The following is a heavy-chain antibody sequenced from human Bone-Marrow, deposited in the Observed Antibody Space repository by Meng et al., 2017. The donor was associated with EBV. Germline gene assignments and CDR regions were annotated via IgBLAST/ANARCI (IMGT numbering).Heavy chain of an antibody. D-gene: IGHD2-2*03. CDR1: GYIFNTYG. V-gene: IGHV1-18*01. CDR3: ARGGYCVSTSCAHFDY. CDR2: ISTYNGNT. J-gene: IGHJ4*02. Sequence: QFQLVRSGGEVEKPGASVKVSCKTSGYIFNTYGVTWVRQAPGQGLEWMGWISTYNGNTNYAQKFQGRVTMTTDTSTSTVYLELRSLRSDDTAVYFCARGGYCVSTSCAHFDYWGQGTLVTVSS.